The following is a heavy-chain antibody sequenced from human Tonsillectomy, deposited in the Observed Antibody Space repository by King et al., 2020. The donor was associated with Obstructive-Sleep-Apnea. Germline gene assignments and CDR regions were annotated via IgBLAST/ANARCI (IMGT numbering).Heavy chain of an antibody. CDR1: GFTFDDYA. J-gene: IGHJ4*02. CDR3: AKARGSGYDNIDY. D-gene: IGHD5-12*01. CDR2: ISWNSGSI. V-gene: IGHV3-9*01. Sequence: VQLVESGGGLVQPGRSLRLSCAASGFTFDDYAMHWVRQAPGKGLEWVSGISWNSGSIGYADSVKGRFTISRDNAKNSLYLQMNSRSSEDTALYYCAKARGSGYDNIDYWGQGTLVTVSS.